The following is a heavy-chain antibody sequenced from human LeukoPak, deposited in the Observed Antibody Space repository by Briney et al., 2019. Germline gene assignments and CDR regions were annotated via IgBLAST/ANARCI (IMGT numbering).Heavy chain of an antibody. CDR2: IKQDGSEK. D-gene: IGHD5-12*01. V-gene: IGHV3-7*01. Sequence: PGGSLRLSCAASGFTFSSYWMSWFRQAPGKGLEWVANIKQDGSEKYYVDSVKGRFTISRDNAKNSLYLQMNSLRAEDTAVYYCASDSGYASLNYWGQGTLVTVSS. J-gene: IGHJ4*02. CDR1: GFTFSSYW. CDR3: ASDSGYASLNY.